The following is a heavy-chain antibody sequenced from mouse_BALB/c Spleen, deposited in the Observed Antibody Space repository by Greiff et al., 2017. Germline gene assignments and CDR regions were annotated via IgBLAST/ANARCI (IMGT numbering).Heavy chain of an antibody. CDR2: IDPANGNT. CDR3: ARASPGDYFDY. V-gene: IGHV14-3*02. J-gene: IGHJ2*01. CDR1: GFNIKDTY. Sequence: EVQLQQSGAELVKPGASVKLSCTASGFNIKDTYMHWVKQRPEQGLEWIGRIDPANGNTKYDPKFQGKATITADTSSNTAYLQLSSLTSEDTAVYYCARASPGDYFDYWGQGTTLTVSS.